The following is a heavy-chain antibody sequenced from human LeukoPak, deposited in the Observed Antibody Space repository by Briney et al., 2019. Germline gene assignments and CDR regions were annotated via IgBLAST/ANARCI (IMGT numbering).Heavy chain of an antibody. J-gene: IGHJ6*03. D-gene: IGHD3-3*01. CDR1: GFTFSSYW. V-gene: IGHV3-7*01. CDR2: IKQDGSEK. CDR3: ARARRDDFWSGSWRYYYYMDV. Sequence: GGSLRLSCAASGFTFSSYWMSWVRQAPGKGLEWVANIKQDGSEKYYVDSVKGRFTISRDNAKNSLYPQMNSLRAEDTAVFYCARARRDDFWSGSWRYYYYMDVWGQGTTVTVSS.